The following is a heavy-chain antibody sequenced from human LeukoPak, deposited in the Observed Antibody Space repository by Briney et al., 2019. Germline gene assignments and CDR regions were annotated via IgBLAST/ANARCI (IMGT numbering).Heavy chain of an antibody. CDR1: GFTFSSYA. CDR3: ARGLDGSYYYGMDV. Sequence: GGSLRLSCAASGFTFSSYAMSWVRQAPGKGLEWVSAISGSGGSTYYADSVKGRFTISRDNSKNTLYLQMNSLRAEDTAVYYCARGLDGSYYYGMDVWGQGTTVTVSS. D-gene: IGHD3-10*01. J-gene: IGHJ6*02. V-gene: IGHV3-23*01. CDR2: ISGSGGST.